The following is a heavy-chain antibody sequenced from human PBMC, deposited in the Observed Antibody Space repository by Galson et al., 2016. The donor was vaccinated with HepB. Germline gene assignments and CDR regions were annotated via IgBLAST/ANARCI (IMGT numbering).Heavy chain of an antibody. D-gene: IGHD3-9*01. CDR1: GFTFSSYA. CDR2: ISYDGGTK. V-gene: IGHV3-30*04. Sequence: SLRLSCAASGFTFSSYAMYWVRQAPGKGLEWVAIISYDGGTKYYADSVKGRFTISRDNSKNKVYRQMESLRAADTAMYYCARDGGLRYFDWLLFYWGQGTLVTVSS. CDR3: ARDGGLRYFDWLLFY. J-gene: IGHJ4*02.